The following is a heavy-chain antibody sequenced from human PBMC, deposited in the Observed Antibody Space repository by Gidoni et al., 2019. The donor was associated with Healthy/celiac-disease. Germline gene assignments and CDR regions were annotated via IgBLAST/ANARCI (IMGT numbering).Heavy chain of an antibody. Sequence: QVQLVESGGGVVQPGRSLRLSCAASGFSFSIYAMHWVRQAPGKGLEWVAVLSHDGSDKYYADSVKGRFTISRDNSDNTLFLQMNSLRPEDTAVYYCARRWFFDYWGQGTLVTVSS. CDR1: GFSFSIYA. V-gene: IGHV3-30-3*01. CDR2: LSHDGSDK. CDR3: ARRWFFDY. D-gene: IGHD2-15*01. J-gene: IGHJ4*02.